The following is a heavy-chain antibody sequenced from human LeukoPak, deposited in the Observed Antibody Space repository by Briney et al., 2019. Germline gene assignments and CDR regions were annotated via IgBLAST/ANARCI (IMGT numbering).Heavy chain of an antibody. J-gene: IGHJ1*01. CDR3: ARHDDSSGYYYGYFQH. Sequence: SETLSLTCTVSGGSISSYHWSWIRQPPGKGLEWIGYIYTSGSTNYNPSLKSRVTISVDTSKNQFSLKLSSVTAADAAVYYCARHDDSSGYYYGYFQHWGQGTLVTVSS. D-gene: IGHD3-22*01. V-gene: IGHV4-4*09. CDR1: GGSISSYH. CDR2: IYTSGST.